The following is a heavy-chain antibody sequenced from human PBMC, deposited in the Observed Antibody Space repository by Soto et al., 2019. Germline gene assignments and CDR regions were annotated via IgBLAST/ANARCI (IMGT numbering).Heavy chain of an antibody. J-gene: IGHJ5*02. Sequence: GGSLRLSCAASGFTFSSYGMHWVRQAPGKGLQWVAVIWYDGSNKYYADSVKGRFTIFRDNSKNTLYLQMNSLRAEDTAVYYCARDYAKGYLYNWFDPWGQGTLVTVSS. CDR1: GFTFSSYG. CDR2: IWYDGSNK. D-gene: IGHD1-26*01. V-gene: IGHV3-33*01. CDR3: ARDYAKGYLYNWFDP.